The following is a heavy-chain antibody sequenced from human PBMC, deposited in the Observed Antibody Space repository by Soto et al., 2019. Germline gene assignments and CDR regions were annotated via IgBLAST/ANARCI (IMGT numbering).Heavy chain of an antibody. J-gene: IGHJ6*02. CDR1: GFTFSSYG. CDR2: ISHDGSNK. Sequence: QVQLVESGGGVVQPGRSLRLSCAASGFTFSSYGMHWVRQAPGKGLEWVAVISHDGSNKYYADSVKGRFTISRDNSKNTLYLQMNSLRAEDTAVYYCAKDYDILTGYYISPYYYYGMDVWGQGTTVTVSS. CDR3: AKDYDILTGYYISPYYYYGMDV. D-gene: IGHD3-9*01. V-gene: IGHV3-30*18.